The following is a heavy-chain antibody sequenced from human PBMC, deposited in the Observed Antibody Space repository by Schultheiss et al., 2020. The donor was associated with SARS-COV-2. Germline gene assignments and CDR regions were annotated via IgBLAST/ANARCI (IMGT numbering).Heavy chain of an antibody. J-gene: IGHJ4*02. D-gene: IGHD3-3*01. CDR2: IKSKTDGGTT. CDR3: TSKGYYDFWSGPDY. CDR1: GFTFSNAW. V-gene: IGHV3-15*01. Sequence: GGSLRLSCAASGFTFSNAWMSWVRQAPGKGLEWVGRIKSKTDGGTTDYAAPVKGRFTISRDDSKNTLYLQMNSLKTEDTAVYYCTSKGYYDFWSGPDYWGQGTLVTVSS.